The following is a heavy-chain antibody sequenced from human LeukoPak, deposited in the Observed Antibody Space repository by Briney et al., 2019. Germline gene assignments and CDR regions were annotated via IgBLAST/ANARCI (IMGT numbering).Heavy chain of an antibody. CDR2: MNPNSGNT. Sequence: GASVKVSCKASGYTFTSYDINWVRQATGQGLEWMGWMNPNSGNTGYAQKFQGRVTMTRNTSISTAYMELSSLRSEDTAIYYCAKETPNTGWFDPWGQGTLVTVSS. CDR3: AKETPNTGWFDP. D-gene: IGHD1-14*01. J-gene: IGHJ5*02. V-gene: IGHV1-8*01. CDR1: GYTFTSYD.